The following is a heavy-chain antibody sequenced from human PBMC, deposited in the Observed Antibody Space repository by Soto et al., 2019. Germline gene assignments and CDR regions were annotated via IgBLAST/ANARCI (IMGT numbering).Heavy chain of an antibody. Sequence: EVQLVESGGGLVQPGGSLRLSCAGSGSTFQDYAMHWVRQAPGKGLEWVSGIYYNSDRIDYADSVKGRFTISRDNARNSLYLQMNSLRTEYTAFYYCGKDISPGGMDVWGRGILVTVSS. CDR1: GSTFQDYA. CDR2: IYYNSDRI. V-gene: IGHV3-9*01. CDR3: GKDISPGGMDV. J-gene: IGHJ6*04.